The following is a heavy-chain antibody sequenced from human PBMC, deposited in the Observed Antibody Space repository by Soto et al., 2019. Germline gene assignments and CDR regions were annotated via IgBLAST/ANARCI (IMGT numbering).Heavy chain of an antibody. V-gene: IGHV1-18*01. Sequence: ASVKVSCKASGYTFTTYGISWVRQAPGQGLEWMGWTTPYNGNTNYAQKLQGRVTMTTDTSTSTAYMELSSLMSDDTAVYYCASEFVVVPALTGYNWFDPWGQGTLVTVSS. CDR3: ASEFVVVPALTGYNWFDP. J-gene: IGHJ5*02. D-gene: IGHD2-2*01. CDR1: GYTFTTYG. CDR2: TTPYNGNT.